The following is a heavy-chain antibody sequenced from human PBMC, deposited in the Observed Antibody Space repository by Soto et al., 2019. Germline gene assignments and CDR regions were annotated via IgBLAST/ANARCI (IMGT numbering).Heavy chain of an antibody. J-gene: IGHJ6*02. CDR1: GFTFRHYD. V-gene: IGHV3-13*01. Sequence: EVQLVESGGGLVQPGGSLRLSCEASGFTFRHYDMHCVRQCTGKGLEWVSGLSAAGDTDYADAVEGRFTISRENAQNSFFLQMNSLRVGDTAVYYCARTDRDFYGLDVWGQGTTVIVSS. CDR3: ARTDRDFYGLDV. CDR2: LSAAGDT.